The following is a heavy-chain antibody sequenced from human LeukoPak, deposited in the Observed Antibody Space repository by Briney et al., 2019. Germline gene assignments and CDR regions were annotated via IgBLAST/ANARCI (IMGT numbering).Heavy chain of an antibody. CDR3: AKTWFGDLEIRFDP. CDR2: IGADGVTT. V-gene: IGHV3-23*01. Sequence: PGGSLRLSCAASGFTFTSVPMSWVRRAPGKGLEYLSLIGADGVTTYYADSVKGRFTISRDNSNNTLYLQMNSLRAGDTAVYYCAKTWFGDLEIRFDPWGQGTLVTVSS. J-gene: IGHJ5*02. CDR1: GFTFTSVP. D-gene: IGHD3-10*01.